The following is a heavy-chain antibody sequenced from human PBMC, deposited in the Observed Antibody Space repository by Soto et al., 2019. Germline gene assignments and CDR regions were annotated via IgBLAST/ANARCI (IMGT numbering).Heavy chain of an antibody. Sequence: GGSLRLSCAASGFTFSGSAMHWVRQASGKGLEWVGRIRSKANSYATAYAASVKGRFTISRDDSKNTAYLQMNSLRVEDTAVYYCARNRDGYGNWDYWGQGNLVTVSS. CDR3: ARNRDGYGNWDY. D-gene: IGHD1-1*01. CDR2: IRSKANSYAT. V-gene: IGHV3-73*01. CDR1: GFTFSGSA. J-gene: IGHJ4*02.